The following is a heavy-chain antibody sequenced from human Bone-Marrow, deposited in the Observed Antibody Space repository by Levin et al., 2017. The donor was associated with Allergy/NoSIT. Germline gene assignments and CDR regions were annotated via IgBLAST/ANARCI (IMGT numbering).Heavy chain of an antibody. D-gene: IGHD2-15*01. V-gene: IGHV3-30*18. J-gene: IGHJ6*02. Sequence: LSLTCAASGFPFRSYGMHWVRQAPGKGLEWVAVISYDGSTNKYYEDSVKGRFSISRDNSKNTLYLQMNSLRAEDTAVYYCAKDAQSCGGGSCYSLAPYYYYNAMDVWGQGTTVTVSS. CDR3: AKDAQSCGGGSCYSLAPYYYYNAMDV. CDR1: GFPFRSYG. CDR2: ISYDGSTNK.